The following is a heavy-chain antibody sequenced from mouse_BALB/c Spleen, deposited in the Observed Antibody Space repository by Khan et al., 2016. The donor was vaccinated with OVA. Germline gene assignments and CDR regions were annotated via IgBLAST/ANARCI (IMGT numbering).Heavy chain of an antibody. CDR3: ARNGSTSWFDY. Sequence: VRLQQSGPELMKPGASVKISCKASGYSFTSYYIHWVKQSHGKTLEWIGFIDPFNGGSTYNQKFKVKATLTVDKSSSTAYMHLSSLTSEDSAVYYGARNGSTSWFDYWGQGTLVTVSA. D-gene: IGHD1-1*01. V-gene: IGHV1-31*01. CDR1: GYSFTSYY. CDR2: IDPFNGGS. J-gene: IGHJ3*01.